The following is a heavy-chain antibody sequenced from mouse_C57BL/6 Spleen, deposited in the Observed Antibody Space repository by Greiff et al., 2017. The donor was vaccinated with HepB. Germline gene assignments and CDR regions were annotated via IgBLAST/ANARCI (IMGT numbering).Heavy chain of an antibody. CDR2: IGPGSGST. J-gene: IGHJ1*03. CDR1: GYTFTDYY. CDR3: ARSGYDYDFSYWYFDV. Sequence: VQLQQSGAELVKPGASVKISCKASGYTFTDYYINWVKQRPGQGLEWIGKIGPGSGSTYYNEKFKGKATLTADKSSSTAYMQLSSLTSEDSAVYFCARSGYDYDFSYWYFDVWGTRTTVTVSS. D-gene: IGHD2-4*01. V-gene: IGHV1-77*01.